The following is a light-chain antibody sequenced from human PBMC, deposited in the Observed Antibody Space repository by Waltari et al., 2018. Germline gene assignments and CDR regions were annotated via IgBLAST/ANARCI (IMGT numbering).Light chain of an antibody. CDR1: QAISNSY. CDR3: QQYGSPPRT. Sequence: EIVLTQSPGTLSFSPGERATLSCRASQAISNSYLAWYQQKPGQAPRLLIYNASLRGTGIPDKCSGSGSETDFTLTISRLEPEDFAVYYCQQYGSPPRTFGQGTKVEIK. J-gene: IGKJ1*01. V-gene: IGKV3-20*01. CDR2: NAS.